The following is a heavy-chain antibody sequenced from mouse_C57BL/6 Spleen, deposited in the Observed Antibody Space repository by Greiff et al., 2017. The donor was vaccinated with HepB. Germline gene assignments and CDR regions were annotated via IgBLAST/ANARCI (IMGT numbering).Heavy chain of an antibody. CDR3: ARNYGSPYYYAMDY. CDR2: IDPSDSYT. Sequence: VQLQQSGAELVMPGASVKLSCKASGYTFTSYWMHWVKQRPGQGLEWIGEIDPSDSYTNYNQKFKGKSTLPVDKSSSTAYMQLSRLTSEDSAVYYCARNYGSPYYYAMDYWGQGTSVTVSS. V-gene: IGHV1-69*01. J-gene: IGHJ4*01. CDR1: GYTFTSYW. D-gene: IGHD1-1*01.